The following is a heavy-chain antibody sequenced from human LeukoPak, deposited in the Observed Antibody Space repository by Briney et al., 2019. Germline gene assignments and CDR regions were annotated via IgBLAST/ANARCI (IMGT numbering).Heavy chain of an antibody. CDR2: INHRGST. CDR1: GGSFSDDY. J-gene: IGHJ1*01. D-gene: IGHD2-21*02. V-gene: IGHV4-34*01. CDR3: ARTYCGGDCRFQH. Sequence: ASETLSLTCAVYGGSFSDDYWSWIRQPPGKGVEWIGEINHRGSTNYNPSLKSRVTISIDTSKNQFSLKLSSVTAADTAVFYCARTYCGGDCRFQHWGQGTLVTVSS.